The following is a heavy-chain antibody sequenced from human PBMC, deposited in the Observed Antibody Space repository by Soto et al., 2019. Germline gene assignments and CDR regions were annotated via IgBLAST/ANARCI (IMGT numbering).Heavy chain of an antibody. J-gene: IGHJ4*02. V-gene: IGHV3-9*01. CDR1: GFTFDDYA. CDR2: ISWNSGSI. Sequence: EVQLVESGGGLVQPGRSLRLSCAASGFTFDDYAMHWVRQAPGKGLEWVSGISWNSGSIGYADSVKGRFTISRDNAKNSLYLQMNSLRAEDTALYYCAKAPSEQWLVHFDYCGQGTLVTVSS. CDR3: AKAPSEQWLVHFDY. D-gene: IGHD6-19*01.